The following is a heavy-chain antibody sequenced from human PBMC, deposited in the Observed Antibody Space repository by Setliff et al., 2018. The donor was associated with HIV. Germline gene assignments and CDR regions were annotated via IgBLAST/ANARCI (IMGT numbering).Heavy chain of an antibody. CDR3: ARDFRIQLWLRSPFDY. J-gene: IGHJ4*02. Sequence: GGSLRLSCTASGFTFSDFYMSWIRQAPGQGLEWISYISASGTDVSYIYYADSVKGRFIISRDNAKNSLYLQMNSLRAEDTAVYYCARDFRIQLWLRSPFDYWGQGTLVTVSS. CDR2: ISASGTDVSYI. V-gene: IGHV3-11*04. CDR1: GFTFSDFY. D-gene: IGHD5-18*01.